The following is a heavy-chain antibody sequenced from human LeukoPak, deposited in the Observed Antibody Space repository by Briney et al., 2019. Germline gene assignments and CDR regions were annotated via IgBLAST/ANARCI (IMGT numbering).Heavy chain of an antibody. CDR1: GFTFSSSG. CDR2: ISYDGSHK. CDR3: AKDRETTASGTFDY. Sequence: GGSLRLSCAASGFTFSSSGMHWVRQAPGKGLEWVAVISYDGSHKYYADSVKGRFTISRDNSNNTLYLQMNSLRVEDTGVYYCAKDRETTASGTFDYWGQGTLVTVSS. D-gene: IGHD6-13*01. V-gene: IGHV3-30*18. J-gene: IGHJ4*02.